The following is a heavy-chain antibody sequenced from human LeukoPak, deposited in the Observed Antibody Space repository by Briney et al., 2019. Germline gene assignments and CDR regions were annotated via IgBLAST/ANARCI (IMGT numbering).Heavy chain of an antibody. Sequence: GGSLRLSCAVSGFTSSSYWMSRVRQAPGKGLEWVANIKQDGSEKYYVDSVKGRFTISRDNAKNSLYLQMNSLRAEDTAVYYCARAPYCIGGSCCFYYWGQGTLVTVSS. CDR2: IKQDGSEK. V-gene: IGHV3-7*03. J-gene: IGHJ4*02. CDR1: GFTSSSYW. D-gene: IGHD2-15*01. CDR3: ARAPYCIGGSCCFYY.